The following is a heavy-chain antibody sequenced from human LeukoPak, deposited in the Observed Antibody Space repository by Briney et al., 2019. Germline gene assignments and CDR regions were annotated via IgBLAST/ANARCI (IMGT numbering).Heavy chain of an antibody. CDR2: ISNDGSST. CDR1: GFTFSRYW. D-gene: IGHD6-19*01. Sequence: GGSLRLSCVASGFTFSRYWMHWVRQAPGKGLVWVSRISNDGSSTNYADSVKGRFTISRDNAKSTLYLEMNSLRAEDTAVYYCARVIYSGWEGELSDWGQGTLVTVSS. V-gene: IGHV3-74*01. CDR3: ARVIYSGWEGELSD. J-gene: IGHJ4*02.